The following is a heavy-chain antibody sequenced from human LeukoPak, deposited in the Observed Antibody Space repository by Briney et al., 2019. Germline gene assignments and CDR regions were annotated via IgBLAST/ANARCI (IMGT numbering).Heavy chain of an antibody. D-gene: IGHD2-21*02. CDR1: GFTFSSYW. Sequence: GGSLRLSCAASGFTFSSYWMSWVRQAPGKGLEWVSLINSDDKTYYADSVKGRFTISRDNSKNMLFLQMNSLTADDTAVFYCAKEPPQCGADCFSLLDYWGQGTLVTVSS. V-gene: IGHV3-23*01. J-gene: IGHJ4*02. CDR3: AKEPPQCGADCFSLLDY. CDR2: INSDDKT.